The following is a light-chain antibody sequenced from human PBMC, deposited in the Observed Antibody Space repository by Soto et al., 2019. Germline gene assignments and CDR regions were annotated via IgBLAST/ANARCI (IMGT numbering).Light chain of an antibody. CDR2: GAN. J-gene: IGKJ4*01. CDR3: QQHGTSPLT. Sequence: EIVLTQSPGTLSLSPGERATLSCRASQSVSSSYLAWYQQKPGQAPRLLIYGANYRATGISDRFSGGGSGTDFTLTISRLESADFAVYYCQQHGTSPLTFGGGTKVEMK. CDR1: QSVSSSY. V-gene: IGKV3-20*01.